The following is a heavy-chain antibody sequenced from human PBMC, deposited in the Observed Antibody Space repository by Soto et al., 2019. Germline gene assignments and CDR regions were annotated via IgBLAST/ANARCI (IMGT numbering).Heavy chain of an antibody. CDR1: GFNFENFT. V-gene: IGHV3-23*01. J-gene: IGHJ4*02. Sequence: EVHLLESGGMLVEPGGSLRLSCAASGFNFENFTMNWVRQGPGRGLEWVAAISSYGVITLYADSVQGRFTISRDDFMSTLYLEMNSLTAEDTALYYCAKHLGIHNAGGLDHWGQGTLITVSS. D-gene: IGHD1-20*01. CDR3: AKHLGIHNAGGLDH. CDR2: ISSYGVIT.